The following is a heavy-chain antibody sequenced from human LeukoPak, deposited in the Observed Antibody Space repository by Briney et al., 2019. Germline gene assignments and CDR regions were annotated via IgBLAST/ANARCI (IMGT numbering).Heavy chain of an antibody. CDR2: IRSKAYGGTT. J-gene: IGHJ5*02. Sequence: GGSLRLSCTASGFTFGDYAMSWVRQAPGKGLEWVGFIRSKAYGGTTEYAASVKGRFTISRDDSKSIAYLQMNSLKTEDTAVYYCNRKLGYCSSTSCSNNWFDPWGQGTLVTVSS. D-gene: IGHD2-2*01. V-gene: IGHV3-49*04. CDR3: NRKLGYCSSTSCSNNWFDP. CDR1: GFTFGDYA.